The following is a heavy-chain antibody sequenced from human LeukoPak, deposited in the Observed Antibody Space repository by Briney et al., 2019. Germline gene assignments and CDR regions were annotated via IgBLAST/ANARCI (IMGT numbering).Heavy chain of an antibody. D-gene: IGHD3-10*01. CDR3: ARSYYYGSGDGMDV. J-gene: IGHJ6*02. CDR2: ISYSGSP. Sequence: SETLSLTCTVSGGSISFSYWSWIRQPPGKGLEWIGYISYSGSPTYNPSLKSRVTISVDTSKNQSSLKLSSVTAADTAVYYCARSYYYGSGDGMDVWGQGTTVTVSS. CDR1: GGSISFSY. V-gene: IGHV4-59*08.